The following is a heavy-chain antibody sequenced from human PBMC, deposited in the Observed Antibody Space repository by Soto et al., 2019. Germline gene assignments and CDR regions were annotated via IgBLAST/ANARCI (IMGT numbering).Heavy chain of an antibody. V-gene: IGHV3-30-3*01. D-gene: IGHD3-3*01. CDR1: GVTFTSYA. CDR3: DRGTTLAIFDYGMDV. J-gene: IGHJ6*02. CDR2: ISNDGSNY. Sequence: QVQLVESGGGVVQPVRSLRLSFADSGVTFTSYAMHWVRQAPGKGLEWVAVISNDGSNYYYADSVGGRFTISRDNTKNTLFLQMSSLRGEDSGVYYCDRGTTLAIFDYGMDVWGQATTVTVSS.